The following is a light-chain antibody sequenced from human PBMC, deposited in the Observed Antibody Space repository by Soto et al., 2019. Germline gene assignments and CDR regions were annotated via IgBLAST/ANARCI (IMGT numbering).Light chain of an antibody. V-gene: IGKV3-20*01. J-gene: IGKJ2*01. CDR3: KNYDGSPPT. Sequence: ETVLTQSPGTVSLSPGERATLSCRTSQSVNSNYLAWYQQKPGQAPRLLIYGVFNRATGIPDRFSGSGSGKDFTLTSSGLEPEDSAVYYCKNYDGSPPTFAQGPKLEIK. CDR2: GVF. CDR1: QSVNSNY.